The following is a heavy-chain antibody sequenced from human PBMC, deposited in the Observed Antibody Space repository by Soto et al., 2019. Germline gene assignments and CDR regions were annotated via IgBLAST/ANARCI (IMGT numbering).Heavy chain of an antibody. J-gene: IGHJ4*02. D-gene: IGHD3-16*01. CDR1: GDSISGFR. V-gene: IGHV4-59*01. CDR3: ARIVRNGPNRGFGYFDF. Sequence: SETLSLTCSVPGDSISGFRWTWIRQPPGRGLECMGYIYDTGSPNYNPSLKSRLTISVDRSKNQFSLTLSSVTAADTAVYYCARIVRNGPNRGFGYFDFWGQGTLVTVSS. CDR2: IYDTGSP.